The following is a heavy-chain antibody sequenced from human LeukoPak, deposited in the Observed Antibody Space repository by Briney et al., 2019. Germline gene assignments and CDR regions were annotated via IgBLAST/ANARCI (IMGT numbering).Heavy chain of an antibody. CDR1: GFTFSSYG. D-gene: IGHD1-26*01. J-gene: IGHJ6*02. V-gene: IGHV3-30*18. CDR3: AKVLGGSSLGGMDV. Sequence: PGGSLRLSCAASGFTFSSYGMHWVRQAPGKGLEWVAVISYDGSNKYYADSVKGRFTISRDNSKNTLYLQMNSLRAEDTAVYYCAKVLGGSSLGGMDVWGQGTTVTVSS. CDR2: ISYDGSNK.